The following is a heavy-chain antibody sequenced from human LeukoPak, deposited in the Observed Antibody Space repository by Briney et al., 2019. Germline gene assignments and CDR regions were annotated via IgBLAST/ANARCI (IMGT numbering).Heavy chain of an antibody. Sequence: GGSLRLSCVASGFPFSNAWMTWVRQAPGKGLEWVANINGNGSEKYYVDSVEGRFTISIDNAKNSLYRQMKSLSAEDTAVCDCARADAEWGQGTLVTV. CDR1: GFPFSNAW. CDR2: INGNGSEK. D-gene: IGHD2-8*01. J-gene: IGHJ4*02. V-gene: IGHV3-7*01. CDR3: ARADAE.